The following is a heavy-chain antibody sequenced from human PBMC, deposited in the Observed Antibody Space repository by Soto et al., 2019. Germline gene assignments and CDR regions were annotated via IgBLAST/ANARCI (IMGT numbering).Heavy chain of an antibody. CDR3: ARGSDCSGGSCYLDY. V-gene: IGHV4-31*03. Sequence: QVQLQESGPGLVKPSQTLSLTCTVSGGSISSGGYYWSWIRQHPGKGLEWIGYIYYSGSTYYNPSLKSRVTISVDTSKNQFSLKLSSVTVADTAVYYCARGSDCSGGSCYLDYWGQGTLVTVSS. J-gene: IGHJ4*02. D-gene: IGHD2-15*01. CDR1: GGSISSGGYY. CDR2: IYYSGST.